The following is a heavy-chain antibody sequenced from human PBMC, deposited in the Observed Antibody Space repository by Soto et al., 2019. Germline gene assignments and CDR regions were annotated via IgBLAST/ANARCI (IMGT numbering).Heavy chain of an antibody. J-gene: IGHJ6*02. D-gene: IGHD3-3*01. CDR3: ARDGSSGRLRDYDFWSGYRWYYYGMDV. V-gene: IGHV4-59*01. CDR1: GGSISSYY. Sequence: TSETLSLTCTVSGGSISSYYWSWIRQPPGKGLEWIGYIYYSGSTNYNPSLKSRVTISVDTSKNQFSLKLSSVTAADTAVYYCARDGSSGRLRDYDFWSGYRWYYYGMDVWGQGTTVTVSS. CDR2: IYYSGST.